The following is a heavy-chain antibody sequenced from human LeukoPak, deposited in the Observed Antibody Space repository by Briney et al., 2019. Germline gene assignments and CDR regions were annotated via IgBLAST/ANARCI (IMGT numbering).Heavy chain of an antibody. V-gene: IGHV1-69*05. CDR1: GGTFSSYA. CDR2: IIPIFGTA. Sequence: SVKVSCKASGGTFSSYAISWVRQAPGQGLEWMRGIIPIFGTANYAQKFQGRVTITTDESTSTAYMELSSLRSEDTAVYYCARVSVDVATVTSYYFDYWGQGTLVTVSS. D-gene: IGHD4-17*01. J-gene: IGHJ4*02. CDR3: ARVSVDVATVTSYYFDY.